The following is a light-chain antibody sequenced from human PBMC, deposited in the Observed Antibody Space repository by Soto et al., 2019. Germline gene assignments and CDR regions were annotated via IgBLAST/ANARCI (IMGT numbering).Light chain of an antibody. Sequence: DIQMTQSPSTLSASVGDRVTITCRASQSISSWLAWYQQQPGEAPKLLIYDASTLQSGVPSRFSGSGSGTEFTLTISSLQPDDFATYHCQQYNTYSTFGQGTKVDI. CDR3: QQYNTYST. CDR2: DAS. J-gene: IGKJ1*01. V-gene: IGKV1-5*01. CDR1: QSISSW.